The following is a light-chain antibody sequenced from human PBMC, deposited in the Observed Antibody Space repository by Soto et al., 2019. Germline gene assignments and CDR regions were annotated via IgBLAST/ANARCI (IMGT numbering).Light chain of an antibody. CDR1: SSDVGGSNY. CDR2: DVT. J-gene: IGLJ3*02. Sequence: QSALTQPRSVSGSPGQEVTISCTGTSSDVGGSNYVSWYQQHPGKAPKLVIYDVTRRPSGVPDRFSGSKSGNTASLTISGLQAEDEADYYCCSYAGSSLWVFGGGTKLTVL. CDR3: CSYAGSSLWV. V-gene: IGLV2-11*01.